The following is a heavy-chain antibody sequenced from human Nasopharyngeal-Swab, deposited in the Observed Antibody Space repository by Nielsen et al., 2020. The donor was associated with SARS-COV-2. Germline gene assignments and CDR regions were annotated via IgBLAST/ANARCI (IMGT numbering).Heavy chain of an antibody. V-gene: IGHV3-23*01. CDR2: ITGNGDTT. CDR3: ARPLSRDSTWTTEANWFDP. Sequence: GGSLRLSCAASGGTFSSYSMSWLRQAPGKGLEWVATITGNGDTTYYADSVKGRFTISRDNSENTVYLQMNSLRAEDTALYHCARPLSRDSTWTTEANWFDPWGQGTLVTVSS. D-gene: IGHD6-13*01. J-gene: IGHJ5*02. CDR1: GGTFSSYS.